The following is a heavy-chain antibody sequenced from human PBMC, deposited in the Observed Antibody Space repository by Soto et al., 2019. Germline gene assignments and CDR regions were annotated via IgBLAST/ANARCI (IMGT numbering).Heavy chain of an antibody. Sequence: GGSLRLSCAASGFTFSSYGMHWVRQAPGKGLEWVAVIWYDGSNKYYADSVKGRFTISRDNSKNTLYLQMNSLRAEDTAVYYCARDYCTNGVCYTFDYWGQGTLVTVSS. V-gene: IGHV3-33*01. CDR2: IWYDGSNK. D-gene: IGHD2-8*01. CDR1: GFTFSSYG. J-gene: IGHJ4*02. CDR3: ARDYCTNGVCYTFDY.